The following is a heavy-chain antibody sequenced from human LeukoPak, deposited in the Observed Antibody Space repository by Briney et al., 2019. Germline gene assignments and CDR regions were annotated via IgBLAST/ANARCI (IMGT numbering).Heavy chain of an antibody. Sequence: SETLSLTCTVSGGSISSYYWSWIRQPPGKGLEWIGYIYYSGSTNYNPSLKSRVTISVDTSKNQFSLKLSSVTAADTAVYYCARDRQKYYDFWSGNPGGGMDVWGQGTTVTVSS. CDR2: IYYSGST. D-gene: IGHD3-3*01. CDR3: ARDRQKYYDFWSGNPGGGMDV. J-gene: IGHJ6*02. CDR1: GGSISSYY. V-gene: IGHV4-59*01.